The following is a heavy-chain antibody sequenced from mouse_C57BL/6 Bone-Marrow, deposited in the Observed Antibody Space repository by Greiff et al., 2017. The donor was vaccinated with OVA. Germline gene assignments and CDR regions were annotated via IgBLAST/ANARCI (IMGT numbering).Heavy chain of an antibody. CDR1: GYTFTSYT. D-gene: IGHD1-1*01. J-gene: IGHJ4*01. V-gene: IGHV1-4*01. CDR3: ARGYGSPYYYAMDY. CDR2: INPSSGYT. Sequence: VQLQQSGAELARPGASVKMSCKASGYTFTSYTMHWVKQRPGQGLEWIGYINPSSGYTKYNQKFKDKATLTADKSSSTAYMQLSSLTSEDSAVYYCARGYGSPYYYAMDYWGQGTSVTVSS.